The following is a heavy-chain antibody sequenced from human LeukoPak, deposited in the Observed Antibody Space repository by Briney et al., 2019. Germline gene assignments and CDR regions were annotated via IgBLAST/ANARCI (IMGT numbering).Heavy chain of an antibody. D-gene: IGHD5-18*01. CDR3: ASSRTYSYGRGALDY. Sequence: SETLSLTCTVSGGSISSGGYYWSWIRQPPGKGLEWIGEINHSGSTNYNPSLKSRVTISVDTSKNQFSLKLSSVTAADTAVYYCASSRTYSYGRGALDYWGQGTLVTVSS. J-gene: IGHJ4*02. CDR2: INHSGST. V-gene: IGHV4-39*07. CDR1: GGSISSGGYY.